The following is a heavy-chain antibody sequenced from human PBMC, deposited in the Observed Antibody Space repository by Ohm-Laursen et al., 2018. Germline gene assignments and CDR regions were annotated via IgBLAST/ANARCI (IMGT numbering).Heavy chain of an antibody. CDR1: GFTFSSYG. Sequence: SLRLSCAASGFTFSSYGMHWVRQPPGKGLAYVSRISSDGSDTTYADSVKGRFTISRDNARNTLYLQMNSLRAEDTAVYYCMRGGLPTTDADYWGQGTLVTVSS. V-gene: IGHV3-74*01. J-gene: IGHJ4*02. D-gene: IGHD1-1*01. CDR3: MRGGLPTTDADY. CDR2: ISSDGSDT.